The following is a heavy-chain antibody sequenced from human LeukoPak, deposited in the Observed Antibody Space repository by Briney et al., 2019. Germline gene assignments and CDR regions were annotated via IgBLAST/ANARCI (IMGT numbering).Heavy chain of an antibody. J-gene: IGHJ4*02. CDR2: IYHSGST. D-gene: IGHD6-19*01. V-gene: IGHV4-4*02. Sequence: PSETLSLTCAVSGGSISSSNWWSWVRQPPGKGLEWIGEIYHSGSTNYNPSLKSRVTVSVDKSKNQFSLKLSSVTAAGTAVYYCARVIGGWYYFDYWGQGTLVTVSS. CDR1: GGSISSSNW. CDR3: ARVIGGWYYFDY.